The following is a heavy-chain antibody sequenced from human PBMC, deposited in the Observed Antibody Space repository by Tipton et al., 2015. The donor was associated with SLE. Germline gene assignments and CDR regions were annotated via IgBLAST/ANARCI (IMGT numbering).Heavy chain of an antibody. J-gene: IGHJ6*03. CDR3: ARDQQVTTGSYPYYYSSLYMDV. CDR1: GFTFDNYW. Sequence: SLRLSCVASGFTFDNYWVTWVRQAPGKGLEWVADINQAGSERYYADSVKGRFTISRDNAKNSLYLQMNSLRAKDTAVYYCARDQQVTTGSYPYYYSSLYMDVWGKGTTVTVSS. D-gene: IGHD3-10*01. V-gene: IGHV3-7*01. CDR2: INQAGSER.